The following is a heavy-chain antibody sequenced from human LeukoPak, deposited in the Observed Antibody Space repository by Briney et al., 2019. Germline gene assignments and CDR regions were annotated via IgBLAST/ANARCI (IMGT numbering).Heavy chain of an antibody. V-gene: IGHV3-23*01. J-gene: IGHJ6*03. Sequence: PGGSLRLSCAASGFTFSSYSMNWVRQAPGKGLEWVSAISGSGGSTYYADSVKGRFTISRDNSKNTLYLQMNSLRAEDTAVYYCAKSRFDYSNYYYYMDVWGKGTTVTVSS. D-gene: IGHD4-11*01. CDR1: GFTFSSYS. CDR3: AKSRFDYSNYYYYMDV. CDR2: ISGSGGST.